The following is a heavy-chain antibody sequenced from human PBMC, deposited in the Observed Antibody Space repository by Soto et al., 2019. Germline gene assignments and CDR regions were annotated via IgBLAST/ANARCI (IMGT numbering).Heavy chain of an antibody. CDR2: IKSKTDGGTT. CDR1: GFTFSNAW. V-gene: IGHV3-15*07. CDR3: TTVLAAAGIYYYYYGMDV. Sequence: GGSLRLSCAASGFTFSNAWMNWVRQAPGKGLEWVGRIKSKTDGGTTDYAAPVKGRCTISRDDSKNTLDLQMNSLKTEDTAVYYCTTVLAAAGIYYYYYGMDVWGQGTTVTVSS. D-gene: IGHD6-13*01. J-gene: IGHJ6*02.